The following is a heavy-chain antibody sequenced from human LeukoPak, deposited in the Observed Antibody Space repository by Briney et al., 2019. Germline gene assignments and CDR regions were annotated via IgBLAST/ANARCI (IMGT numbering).Heavy chain of an antibody. CDR2: IIPIFGTA. D-gene: IGHD3-22*01. V-gene: IGHV1-69*13. Sequence: ASVKVSCKASGGTFSSYTISWVRQAPGQGLEWMGGIIPIFGTANYAQKFQGRVTITADESTSTAYMELSSLRSEDTAVYYCARGSTCYYDSSGYNWFDPWGQGTLVTVSS. CDR1: GGTFSSYT. CDR3: ARGSTCYYDSSGYNWFDP. J-gene: IGHJ5*02.